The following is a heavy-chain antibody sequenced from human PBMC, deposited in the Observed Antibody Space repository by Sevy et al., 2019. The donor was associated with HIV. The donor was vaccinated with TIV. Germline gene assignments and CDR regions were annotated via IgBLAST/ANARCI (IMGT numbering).Heavy chain of an antibody. D-gene: IGHD1-26*01. CDR3: TTGVGVGATPGYYYYYMDV. CDR1: GFTFSKAW. CDR2: IKSKTDGGTT. V-gene: IGHV3-15*01. Sequence: GSLRLSCAASGFTFSKAWMSWVRQAPGKGLEWVGRIKSKTDGGTTDYAAPVKGRLTISRDDSKNTLYLQMNSLKTEDTAVYYCTTGVGVGATPGYYYYYMDVWGKGTTVTVSS. J-gene: IGHJ6*03.